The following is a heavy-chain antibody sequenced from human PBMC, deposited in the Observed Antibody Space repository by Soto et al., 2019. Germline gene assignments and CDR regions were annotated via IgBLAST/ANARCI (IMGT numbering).Heavy chain of an antibody. CDR1: GFTFSTYG. D-gene: IGHD3-22*01. CDR3: ARGLDYDSSGYYLDF. V-gene: IGHV3-33*05. J-gene: IGHJ4*02. Sequence: QVQLVESGGGVVQPGRSLRLSCAASGFTFSTYGMHWVRQAPGKGLEWVAFIQYHGINKDYADSVKGRFTISRDNSRNTLYLQMNCLRAEDTAVYYCARGLDYDSSGYYLDFWGQGALVTVSS. CDR2: IQYHGINK.